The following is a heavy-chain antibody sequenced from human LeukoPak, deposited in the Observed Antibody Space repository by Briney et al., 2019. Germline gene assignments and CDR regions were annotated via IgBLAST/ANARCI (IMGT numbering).Heavy chain of an antibody. J-gene: IGHJ4*02. CDR1: GYTFTTYF. Sequence: ASVKVSCKAPGYTFTTYFMHWVRQAPGQGLEWMGIIHTSGGTTKYAQKFQDRVTMTRDTSTNTVYMELSSLKFDDTAVYYCAREGGDGGPFDYWGQGTLVTVSS. V-gene: IGHV1-46*01. D-gene: IGHD4-23*01. CDR2: IHTSGGTT. CDR3: AREGGDGGPFDY.